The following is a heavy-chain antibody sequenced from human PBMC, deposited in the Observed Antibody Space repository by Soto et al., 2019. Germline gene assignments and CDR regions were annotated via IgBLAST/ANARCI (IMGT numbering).Heavy chain of an antibody. CDR3: TRRDVTLTGFDY. CDR2: IYHSGST. D-gene: IGHD2-21*02. CDR1: GGSISSTNW. V-gene: IGHV4-4*02. J-gene: IGHJ4*02. Sequence: QVQLQESGPGLVKPSGTLSLTCAVSGGSISSTNWWTWVRQPPGKGLEWIGEIYHSGSTNYSPSLRSRVTISVDKSKNQFTLKLSSVTAADTAMYFCTRRDVTLTGFDYWGQGTLVTVSS.